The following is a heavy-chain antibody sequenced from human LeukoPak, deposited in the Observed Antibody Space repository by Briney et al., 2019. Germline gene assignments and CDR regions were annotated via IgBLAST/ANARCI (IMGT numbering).Heavy chain of an antibody. V-gene: IGHV1-8*01. CDR1: GYTYTSYD. CDR3: ARGPPNWGYDY. D-gene: IGHD7-27*01. J-gene: IGHJ4*02. Sequence: ASVKVSYKASGYTYTSYDFNWVRQATGQWPEWMGWMSPNSGDTGYAQKFQDRVTMTRNTSISTAYMELSSLRSDDTAVYYCARGPPNWGYDYWGPGTLVTVSS. CDR2: MSPNSGDT.